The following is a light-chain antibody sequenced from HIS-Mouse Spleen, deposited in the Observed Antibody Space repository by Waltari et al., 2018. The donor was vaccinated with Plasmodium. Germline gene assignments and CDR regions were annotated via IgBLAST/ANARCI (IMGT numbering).Light chain of an antibody. V-gene: IGKV4-1*01. CDR3: QQYYSTLTWT. CDR2: WAS. CDR1: RSVLYSSNNKNY. J-gene: IGKJ1*01. Sequence: DIVMTQSPDSLAVSLGERATINCKSSRSVLYSSNNKNYLAWYQKKPGQPPKLLIYWASTRESGVPDRFSGSGSGTDFTLTISSLQAEDVAVYYCQQYYSTLTWTFGQGTKVEIK.